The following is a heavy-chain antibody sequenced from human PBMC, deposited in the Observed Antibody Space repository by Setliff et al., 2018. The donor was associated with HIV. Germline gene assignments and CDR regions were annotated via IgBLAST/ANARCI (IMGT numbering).Heavy chain of an antibody. CDR3: ARVQMAYAAFDV. J-gene: IGHJ3*01. D-gene: IGHD4-17*01. CDR2: IYYSGSTSGGT. Sequence: SETLSLTCTVSGVSITSYFWSWIRQPPGKGLEWIGFIYYSGSTSGGTNYNPSLKSRVTISLDTSKHQFSLKLSSVTAADTAVYYCARVQMAYAAFDVWGQGAMVTVSS. CDR1: GVSITSYF. V-gene: IGHV4-59*01.